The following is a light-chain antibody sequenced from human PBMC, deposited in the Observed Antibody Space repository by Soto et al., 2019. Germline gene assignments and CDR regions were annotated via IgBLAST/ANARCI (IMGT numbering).Light chain of an antibody. CDR1: ETINNN. Sequence: EIVMTQSPATLSLSPGERATLSCRAIETINNNLAWYQQKPGQTPRLFIYGASTRATDIPARFSAGGSGTEFTLTISSLQSEDFSVYYCQQYNNWPLTFGPGTKVDIK. V-gene: IGKV3-15*01. J-gene: IGKJ3*01. CDR2: GAS. CDR3: QQYNNWPLT.